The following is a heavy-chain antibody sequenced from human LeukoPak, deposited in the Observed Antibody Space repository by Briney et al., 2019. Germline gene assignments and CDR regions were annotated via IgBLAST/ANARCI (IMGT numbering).Heavy chain of an antibody. CDR1: GFTFSSYA. Sequence: GGSLRLSCAASGFTFSSYAMSWVRQAPGKGLEWVSAISGGHGSTYYADSVKGRFTISRDNSMNTLYLQMHSLRAEDTAVYYCAKEACSGGGCSSGLHFWGQGTLVTVSS. CDR2: ISGGHGST. V-gene: IGHV3-23*01. D-gene: IGHD2-15*01. CDR3: AKEACSGGGCSSGLHF. J-gene: IGHJ4*02.